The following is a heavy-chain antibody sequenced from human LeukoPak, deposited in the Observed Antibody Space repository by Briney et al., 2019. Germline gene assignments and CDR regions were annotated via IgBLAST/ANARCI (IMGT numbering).Heavy chain of an antibody. V-gene: IGHV1-2*02. Sequence: ASVKVSYKASGYTFTGYYMHWVRQAPRQGLEWMGWINPNSGGTDYAQKFPGRVTMTRDTSISTAYMELSRLRSDDTAVYYCASDWGLSQLEYCSNTNCYMGAFDIWGQGTMVTVSS. D-gene: IGHD2-2*02. CDR1: GYTFTGYY. CDR3: ASDWGLSQLEYCSNTNCYMGAFDI. J-gene: IGHJ3*02. CDR2: INPNSGGT.